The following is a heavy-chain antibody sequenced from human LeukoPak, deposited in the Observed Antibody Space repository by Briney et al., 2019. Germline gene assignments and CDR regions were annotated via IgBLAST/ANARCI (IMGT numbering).Heavy chain of an antibody. CDR3: ARGLAVAGSSWFDP. Sequence: GGSLRLSCAASGFTFSSYSMMWVRQAPGKGLEWVSYISSSSTTIHYADSVKGRFTISRDNAKNTLYLQLDSLRAEDTAVYYCARGLAVAGSSWFDPWGQGTLVSVSS. CDR2: ISSSSTTI. D-gene: IGHD6-19*01. CDR1: GFTFSSYS. J-gene: IGHJ5*02. V-gene: IGHV3-48*04.